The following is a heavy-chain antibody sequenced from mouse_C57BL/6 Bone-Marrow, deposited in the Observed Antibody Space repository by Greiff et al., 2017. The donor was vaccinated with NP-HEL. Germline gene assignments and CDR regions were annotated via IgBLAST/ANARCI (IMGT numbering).Heavy chain of an antibody. Sequence: DVKLQESGPGLVKPSPSLSLSCSVTGYSITSGYYWNLIRQFPGNQLEWVGYISYDGSNNYNPSFKNRISITRDTEKNQLFLKLNSVTTEDTATYYCARRWYYFDDWGQGTTLTVSS. CDR3: ARRWYYFDD. J-gene: IGHJ2*01. D-gene: IGHD1-1*02. CDR1: GYSITSGYY. V-gene: IGHV3-6*01. CDR2: ISYDGSN.